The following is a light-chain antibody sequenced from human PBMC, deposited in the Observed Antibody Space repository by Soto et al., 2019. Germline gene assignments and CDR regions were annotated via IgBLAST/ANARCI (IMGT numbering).Light chain of an antibody. Sequence: QSALTQPASVSGSPGQSITISCTGTSSDVGGHNSVAWYQHNPGKAPKLMIYDVSNRPSGVSSRFSGSKSGNTASLSISGLQAEDEADYYCSSYISSTTLVVFGGGTKLTVL. V-gene: IGLV2-14*01. CDR2: DVS. J-gene: IGLJ2*01. CDR1: SSDVGGHNS. CDR3: SSYISSTTLVV.